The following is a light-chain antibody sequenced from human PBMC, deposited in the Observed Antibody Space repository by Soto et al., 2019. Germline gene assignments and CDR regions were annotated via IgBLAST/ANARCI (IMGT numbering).Light chain of an antibody. Sequence: IQMTQSPSTLSESVGDRVTVTCRASQSVGPSLAWYQQKPGKVPHLLIYGASILETGVPSRFSGSGSGTDFTLTFTSLQPDDSATYYYQHYYSFPLTFGPVTKVEIK. J-gene: IGKJ3*01. V-gene: IGKV1-5*01. CDR2: GAS. CDR1: QSVGPS. CDR3: QHYYSFPLT.